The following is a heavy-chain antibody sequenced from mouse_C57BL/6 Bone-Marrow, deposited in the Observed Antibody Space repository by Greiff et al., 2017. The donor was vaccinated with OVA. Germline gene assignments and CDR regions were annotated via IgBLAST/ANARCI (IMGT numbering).Heavy chain of an antibody. D-gene: IGHD1-1*01. Sequence: VQLQQSGAELVRPGASVTLSCKASGYTFTDYEMHWVKQTPVHGLEWIGAIDPETGGTAYNQKFKGKAILTADKSSSTAYMELRSLTSEDSAVYYCTFYYGSSYAYFYYWGQGTTLSVSS. J-gene: IGHJ2*01. V-gene: IGHV1-15*01. CDR2: IDPETGGT. CDR3: TFYYGSSYAYFYY. CDR1: GYTFTDYE.